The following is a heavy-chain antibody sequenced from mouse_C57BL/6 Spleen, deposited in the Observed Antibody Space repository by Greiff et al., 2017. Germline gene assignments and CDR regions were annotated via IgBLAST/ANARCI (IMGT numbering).Heavy chain of an antibody. V-gene: IGHV1-76*01. CDR1: GYTFTDYY. J-gene: IGHJ4*01. Sequence: VLLVESGAELVRPGASVKLSFKASGYTFTDYYINWVKQRPGQGLEWIARIYPGSGITYYNEKFKGKATLTAEKSSSTAYMQLSSLTSEDAAVYCCTRWARTYAMDYWGQGTSVTVSS. CDR3: TRWARTYAMDY. D-gene: IGHD3-1*01. CDR2: IYPGSGIT.